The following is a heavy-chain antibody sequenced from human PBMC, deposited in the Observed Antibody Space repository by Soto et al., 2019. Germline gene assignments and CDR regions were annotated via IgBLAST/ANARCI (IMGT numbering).Heavy chain of an antibody. CDR1: GFSFSNAW. J-gene: IGHJ6*02. V-gene: IGHV3-15*01. CDR3: TTLNYGVDV. CDR2: IKSKTDGGTA. Sequence: PGGSLRLSCAASGFSFSNAWMSWVRQPPGKGLEWVGHIKSKTDGGTADYAAPVKGRFTISRDDSKNTLYLQMNSLKTEDTAMFYCTTLNYGVDVWGQGTTVTVSS.